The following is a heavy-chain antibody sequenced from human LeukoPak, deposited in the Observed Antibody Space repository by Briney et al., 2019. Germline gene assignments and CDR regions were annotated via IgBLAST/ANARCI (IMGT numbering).Heavy chain of an antibody. V-gene: IGHV4-59*08. CDR3: ARQIRGGDYYIDY. Sequence: SETLSLTCTVSGGSISSYYWSWIRQPPGKGLEWIGYIYYSGSTNYNPSLKSRVTISVDTPKNQFSLKLTSVTAADTAVYYCARQIRGGDYYIDYWGQGTLVTVSS. CDR1: GGSISSYY. J-gene: IGHJ4*02. D-gene: IGHD2-21*01. CDR2: IYYSGST.